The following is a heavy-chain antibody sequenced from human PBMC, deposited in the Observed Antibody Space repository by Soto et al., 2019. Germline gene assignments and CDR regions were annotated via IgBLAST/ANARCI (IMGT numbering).Heavy chain of an antibody. CDR1: GFSISRSA. V-gene: IGHV3-30*04. CDR2: IAYDGSNR. D-gene: IGHD1-1*01. Sequence: QVQLVESGGGVVQPGRSLRLSCAASGFSISRSAMHWVRQAPGKGLEWVAVIAYDGSNRWYADSAKGRFTISRDNXXXXXXXXXSSLRGEDTAVYYCARDLQAGTDNVNWFAPWGQGTLVTVSS. CDR3: ARDLQAGTDNVNWFAP. J-gene: IGHJ5*02.